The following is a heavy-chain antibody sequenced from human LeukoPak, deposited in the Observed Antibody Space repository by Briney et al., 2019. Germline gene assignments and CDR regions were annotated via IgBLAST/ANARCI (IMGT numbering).Heavy chain of an antibody. CDR3: ARDLGYYYDSSGQDDY. CDR1: GYTFTSYG. D-gene: IGHD3-22*01. CDR2: ISAYNGNT. V-gene: IGHV1-18*01. J-gene: IGHJ4*02. Sequence: ASAKVSCKASGYTFTSYGISWVRQAPGQGLEWMGWISAYNGNTNYAQKLQGRVTMTTDTSTSTAYMELRSLRSDDTAVYYCARDLGYYYDSSGQDDYWGQGTLVTVSS.